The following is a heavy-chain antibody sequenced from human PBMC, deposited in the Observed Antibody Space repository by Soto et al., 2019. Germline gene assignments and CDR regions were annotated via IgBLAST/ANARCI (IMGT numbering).Heavy chain of an antibody. CDR1: GGTFSSYA. D-gene: IGHD3-10*01. CDR3: ARAGRAHYYGSGSPPPYYYYYGMDV. CDR2: IIPIFGTA. Sequence: QVQLVQSGAEVKKPGSSVKVSCKASGGTFSSYAISWVRQAPGQGLEWMGGIIPIFGTANYAQKFQGRVTITADESTSTAYMELSSLRSEDTAVYYCARAGRAHYYGSGSPPPYYYYYGMDVWAKGPRSPSP. V-gene: IGHV1-69*01. J-gene: IGHJ6*02.